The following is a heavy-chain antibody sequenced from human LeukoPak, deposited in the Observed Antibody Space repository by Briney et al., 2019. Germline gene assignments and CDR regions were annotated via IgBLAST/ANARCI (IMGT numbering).Heavy chain of an antibody. CDR2: INPGDSAT. D-gene: IGHD6-6*01. CDR3: ARPPGRTSSVLAY. Sequence: GESLKISCKGSGYNFPNYWIGWVRQMPGKGLEWMGFINPGDSATIYSPSFQGQVTMSADKSISTAFLQWTSLKASYTATYYCARPPGRTSSVLAYWGQGTPVSVSS. J-gene: IGHJ4*02. V-gene: IGHV5-51*01. CDR1: GYNFPNYW.